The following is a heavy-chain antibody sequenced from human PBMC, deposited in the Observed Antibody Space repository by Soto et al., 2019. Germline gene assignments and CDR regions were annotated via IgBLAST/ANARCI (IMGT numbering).Heavy chain of an antibody. Sequence: GGSLRLSCAASGFTFSSYGMHWVRQAPGKGLEWVAVISYDGSNKYYADSVKGRFTVSRDNSKNTLYLQMNSLRAEDTAVYYCARDIAMVYFDYWGQGTLVTVSS. V-gene: IGHV3-30*03. J-gene: IGHJ4*02. D-gene: IGHD5-18*01. CDR3: ARDIAMVYFDY. CDR1: GFTFSSYG. CDR2: ISYDGSNK.